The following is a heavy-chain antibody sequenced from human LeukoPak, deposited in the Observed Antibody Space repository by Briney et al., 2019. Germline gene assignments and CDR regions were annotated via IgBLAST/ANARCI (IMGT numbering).Heavy chain of an antibody. D-gene: IGHD2-15*01. J-gene: IGHJ4*02. V-gene: IGHV1-2*02. CDR2: INPNSGGT. Sequence: ASVKVSCKASVYTFTGYYMHWVRQAPGQGLEWMGWINPNSGGTNYAQKFQGRVTMTRDTSISTAYMELSRLRSDDTAVYYCARDRCSGGSCYLFDYWGQGTLVTVSS. CDR1: VYTFTGYY. CDR3: ARDRCSGGSCYLFDY.